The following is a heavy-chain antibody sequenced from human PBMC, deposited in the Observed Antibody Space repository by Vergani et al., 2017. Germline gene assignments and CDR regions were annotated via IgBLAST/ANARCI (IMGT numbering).Heavy chain of an antibody. D-gene: IGHD1-26*01. CDR1: GYTFTDYW. V-gene: IGHV5-51*01. J-gene: IGHJ4*01. CDR2: VYARDSIT. Sequence: EVQLVQSGAEVKKPGESLKISCEGSGYTFTDYWVGWVRQKPGKGLEWMGVVYARDSITRYSLSFEGQVTISADKSINTAYLEWDSLRASDSAMYYCGGRKWEREESDYWGQGTLVTV. CDR3: GGRKWEREESDY.